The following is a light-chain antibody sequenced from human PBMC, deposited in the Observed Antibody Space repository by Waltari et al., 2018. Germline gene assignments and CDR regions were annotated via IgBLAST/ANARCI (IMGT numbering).Light chain of an antibody. CDR3: QQYDSYPHT. CDR1: QSLSRW. CDR2: RAS. V-gene: IGKV1-5*03. Sequence: DIQMTQSPSTLSPSVGDTVTITCRASQSLSRWLAWYQQKPGKAPKLRIYRASTLETGVPSRFSGSTSGTKFTLTISGLQPDDFGTYYCQQYDSYPHTFGGGTKVEIK. J-gene: IGKJ4*01.